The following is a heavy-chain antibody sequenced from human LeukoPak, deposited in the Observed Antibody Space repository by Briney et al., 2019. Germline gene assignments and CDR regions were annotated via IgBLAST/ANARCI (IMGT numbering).Heavy chain of an antibody. CDR3: ARDGAGTDLDGMDV. J-gene: IGHJ6*02. CDR1: GFTFSSYA. V-gene: IGHV3-23*01. D-gene: IGHD1-7*01. Sequence: GGSLRLSCAASGFTFSSYAMSWVRQAPGKGLEWVSAISGSGGSTYYADSVKGRFTISRDNSKNTLYLQMNSLRAEDTAVYYCARDGAGTDLDGMDVWGQGTTVTVSS. CDR2: ISGSGGST.